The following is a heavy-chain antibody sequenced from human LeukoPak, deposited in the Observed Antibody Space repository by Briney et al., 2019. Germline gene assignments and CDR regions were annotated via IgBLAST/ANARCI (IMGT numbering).Heavy chain of an antibody. J-gene: IGHJ4*01. Sequence: GGSLRLSCAASGFIFTNYFMSWVRQAPGKGLEWVASIKHDGSEKYYVDSVRGRFTISRDNTMNSLYLQMSSLRAEDTAIYYCVRDIRARYLDYWGQGTLVTVSS. CDR3: VRDIRARYLDY. CDR2: IKHDGSEK. D-gene: IGHD6-6*01. V-gene: IGHV3-7*01. CDR1: GFIFTNYF.